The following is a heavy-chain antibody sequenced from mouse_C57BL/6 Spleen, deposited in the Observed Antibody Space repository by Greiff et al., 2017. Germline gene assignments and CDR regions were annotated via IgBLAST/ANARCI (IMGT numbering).Heavy chain of an antibody. J-gene: IGHJ2*01. CDR2: IDPSDSYT. V-gene: IGHV1-69*01. CDR1: GYTFTSYW. CDR3: ARWAGDPYYFDY. Sequence: QVQLKQPGAELVMPGASVKLSCKASGYTFTSYWMHWVKQRPGQGLEWIGEIDPSDSYTNYNQKFKGKATLTVDKSSSTAYMQLSNLTSEDSAVYYCARWAGDPYYFDYWGQGTTLTVSS. D-gene: IGHD2-13*01.